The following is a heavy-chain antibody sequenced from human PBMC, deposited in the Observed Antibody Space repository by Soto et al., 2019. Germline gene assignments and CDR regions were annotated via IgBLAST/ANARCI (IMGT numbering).Heavy chain of an antibody. V-gene: IGHV3-30*18. J-gene: IGHJ6*02. D-gene: IGHD2-2*01. Sequence: GGSLRLSCAASGFTFSSYGMHWVRQAPGKGLEWVAVISYDGSNKYYADSVKGRFTISRDNSKNTLYLQMNSLRAEDTAVYYCAKDFGCSSNSCQPTYGMDVWGQGTTVTVSS. CDR2: ISYDGSNK. CDR3: AKDFGCSSNSCQPTYGMDV. CDR1: GFTFSSYG.